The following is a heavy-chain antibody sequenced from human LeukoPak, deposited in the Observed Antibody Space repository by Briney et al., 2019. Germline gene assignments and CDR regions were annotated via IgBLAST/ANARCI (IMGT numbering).Heavy chain of an antibody. CDR2: IRYKAKSHTT. Sequence: GGSLRLSCAASGFTFSDHYMEWVRQAAGGGRGWVCRIRYKAKSHTTHYAASVRGRFTISRDDSQTSLYLQTSSLKTEDTAVYYCARAAPAVHPYHSALAVWGPGAEVTVSS. CDR1: GFTFSDHY. D-gene: IGHD2-15*01. J-gene: IGHJ6*02. V-gene: IGHV3-72*01. CDR3: ARAAPAVHPYHSALAV.